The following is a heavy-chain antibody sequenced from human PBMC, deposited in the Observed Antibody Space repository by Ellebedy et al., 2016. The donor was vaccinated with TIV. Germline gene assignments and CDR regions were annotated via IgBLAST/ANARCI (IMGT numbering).Heavy chain of an antibody. CDR2: IKQDGSEK. CDR3: ARTAYYYDTSGYWIHDAFDV. V-gene: IGHV3-7*03. CDR1: GFTFRTHW. Sequence: GESLKISCAASGFTFRTHWMSWVRQAPGEGLEWVANIKQDGSEKYYVDSVKGRFTISRDNAQNSLFLQMNSLRAEDTAVYYCARTAYYYDTSGYWIHDAFDVWGQGTVVTVSS. J-gene: IGHJ3*01. D-gene: IGHD3-22*01.